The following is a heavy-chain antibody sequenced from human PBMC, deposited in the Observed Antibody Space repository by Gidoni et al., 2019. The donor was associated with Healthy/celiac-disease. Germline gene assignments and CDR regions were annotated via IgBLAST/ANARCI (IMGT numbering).Heavy chain of an antibody. V-gene: IGHV3-33*01. Sequence: QVQLVESGGGVVQPGRSLRLSCAASGFPFSSYGMHWVRQAPGKGLEWVAVIWYDGSNKYYADSVKGRFTISRDNSKNTLYLQMNSLRAEDTAVYYCARGYSSGWYYFDYWGQGTLVTVSS. CDR1: GFPFSSYG. J-gene: IGHJ4*02. D-gene: IGHD6-19*01. CDR3: ARGYSSGWYYFDY. CDR2: IWYDGSNK.